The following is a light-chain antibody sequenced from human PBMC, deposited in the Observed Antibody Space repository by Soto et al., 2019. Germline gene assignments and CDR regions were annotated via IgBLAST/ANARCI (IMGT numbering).Light chain of an antibody. V-gene: IGKV3-15*01. CDR3: KQYRNWPGT. J-gene: IGKJ3*01. Sequence: EIVMTQTPATLSVSPGERVTFSCRASQSVGTRLVGYQHNPGQAPWLLISGASTGVTGIPPRFRGSGSGTDFTLTVNGLQSEEIAVYYCKQYRNWPGTVGRGTNVDI. CDR2: GAS. CDR1: QSVGTR.